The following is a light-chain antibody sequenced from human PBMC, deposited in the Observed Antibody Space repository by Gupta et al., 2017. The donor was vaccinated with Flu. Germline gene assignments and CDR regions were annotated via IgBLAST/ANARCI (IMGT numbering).Light chain of an antibody. V-gene: IGLV1-40*01. CDR3: QSYDSSLIGYV. J-gene: IGLJ1*01. CDR1: SSNIGTVYD. CDR2: SNN. Sequence: QSVLTQPPSVSAAPGQRVTIPCPGSSSNIGTVYDVHWYQQLPGTAPKLLIYSNNNRPSGVPDRFSGSKSGTSASLAITGLQAEDEADYYCQSYDSSLIGYVFGTGTKVTVL.